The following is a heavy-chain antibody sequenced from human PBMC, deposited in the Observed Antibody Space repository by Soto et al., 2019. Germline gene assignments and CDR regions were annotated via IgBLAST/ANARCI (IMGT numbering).Heavy chain of an antibody. Sequence: PSEPLSLSGTVSGGSTSSYYWGWIRQPPGKGLEWIGYIYYSGSTNYNPSLKSRVTISVDTSKNQFSLKLSSVTAADTAVYYCARDVFAGMDVWGQGTTVTVSS. CDR3: ARDVFAGMDV. J-gene: IGHJ6*02. CDR2: IYYSGST. CDR1: GGSTSSYY. V-gene: IGHV4-59*01.